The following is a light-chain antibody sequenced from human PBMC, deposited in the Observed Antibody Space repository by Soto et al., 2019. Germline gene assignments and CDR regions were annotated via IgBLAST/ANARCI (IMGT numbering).Light chain of an antibody. CDR1: SSNIGAGYD. CDR3: QSYDSSLSGSHVV. Sequence: QSVLTQPPSVSGAPGQRVTISCTGSSSNIGAGYDVHWYQQLPGTAPKLLIYGNSNRPSGVPDRFSGSKSVTSASLAITGLQADDEAYYYCQSYDSSLSGSHVVFGGGTKLTV. J-gene: IGLJ2*01. V-gene: IGLV1-40*01. CDR2: GNS.